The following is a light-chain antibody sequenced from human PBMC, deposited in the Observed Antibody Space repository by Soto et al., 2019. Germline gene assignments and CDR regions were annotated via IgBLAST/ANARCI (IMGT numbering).Light chain of an antibody. Sequence: DIQLTQSPSTLSASVGDRVTITCRASQHIXRRLDWYQQKPGKAPNFLXYDASSLASGVPARLSGGGSGTEFTLTISSLQPDDFATFYCQQYNNYPWTFGQGTKVDIK. V-gene: IGKV1-5*01. CDR3: QQYNNYPWT. J-gene: IGKJ1*01. CDR2: DAS. CDR1: QHIXRR.